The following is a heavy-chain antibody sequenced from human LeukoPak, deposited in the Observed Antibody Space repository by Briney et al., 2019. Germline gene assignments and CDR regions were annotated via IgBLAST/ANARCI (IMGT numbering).Heavy chain of an antibody. D-gene: IGHD4-11*01. CDR3: ARHDYSNYYYGMDV. CDR1: GGSISSGDYY. Sequence: SQTLSLTRTVSGGSISSGDYYWSWIRQPPGKGLEWIGYIYYSGSTYYNPSLKSRVTISVDTSKNQFSLKLSSVTAADTAVYYCARHDYSNYYYGMDVWGQGTTVTVSS. J-gene: IGHJ6*02. V-gene: IGHV4-30-4*01. CDR2: IYYSGST.